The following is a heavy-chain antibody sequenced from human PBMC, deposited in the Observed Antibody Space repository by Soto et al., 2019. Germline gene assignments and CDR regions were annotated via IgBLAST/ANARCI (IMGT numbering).Heavy chain of an antibody. CDR3: ARDQRYCSSTSCYPNGMDV. CDR1: GDSVSSNSAA. CDR2: TYYRSKWYN. D-gene: IGHD2-2*01. Sequence: SQTLSLTCAISGDSVSSNSAAWNWIRQSPSRGLEWLGRTYYRSKWYNDYAVSVKSRITINPDTSKNQFSLQLNSVTPEDTAVYYCARDQRYCSSTSCYPNGMDVWGQGTTVTVSS. V-gene: IGHV6-1*01. J-gene: IGHJ6*02.